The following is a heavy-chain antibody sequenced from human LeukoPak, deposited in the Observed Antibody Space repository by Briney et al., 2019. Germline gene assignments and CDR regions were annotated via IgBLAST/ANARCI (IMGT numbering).Heavy chain of an antibody. CDR2: ISAYNGNT. CDR3: ARESSCFIAVAGCGIDY. V-gene: IGHV1-18*01. D-gene: IGHD6-19*01. CDR1: GYTFTSYG. J-gene: IGHJ4*02. Sequence: ASVKVSCKASGYTFTSYGISWVRQAPGQGLEWMGWISAYNGNTNHAQKLQGRVTLTTDTSTSTAYMELRSLRSDDTAVYYCARESSCFIAVAGCGIDYWGQGTLVTVSS.